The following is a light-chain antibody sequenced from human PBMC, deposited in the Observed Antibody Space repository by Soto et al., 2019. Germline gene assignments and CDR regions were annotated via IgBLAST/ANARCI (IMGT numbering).Light chain of an antibody. CDR1: QSVSSN. Sequence: EIVMTQSPATLSVSPGERATLSCRASQSVSSNLAWYQQKPGQAPRLLIYGASTRATGIPVRFSGSGSGTEFTLTISSLQSEDFEVYYCQQYNNWPPHTFGQGTKLEIK. CDR2: GAS. V-gene: IGKV3-15*01. J-gene: IGKJ2*01. CDR3: QQYNNWPPHT.